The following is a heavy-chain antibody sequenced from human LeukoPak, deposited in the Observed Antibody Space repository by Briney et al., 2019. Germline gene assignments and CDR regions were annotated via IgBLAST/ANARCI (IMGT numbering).Heavy chain of an antibody. Sequence: PGESLRLSCAASGFTFSDFEMNWVRQAPGKGLEWVSYISLSGDTIYYADSVKGRFTISRDNAKNSLYLQMNSLRAEDTAVYYCARNQRGLKRDYWGQGTLVTVSS. CDR2: ISLSGDTI. CDR3: ARNQRGLKRDY. J-gene: IGHJ4*02. V-gene: IGHV3-48*03. CDR1: GFTFSDFE.